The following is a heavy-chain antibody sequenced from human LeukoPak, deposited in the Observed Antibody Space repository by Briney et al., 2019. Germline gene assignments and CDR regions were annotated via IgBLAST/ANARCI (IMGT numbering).Heavy chain of an antibody. CDR1: SDSISSSSYL. CDR2: IYSNGHI. J-gene: IGHJ4*02. CDR3: ARRHYGSGNIDS. D-gene: IGHD3-10*01. Sequence: PSETLSLTCSVSSDSISSSSYLWVWVRQPPGKGLEWIGDIYSNGHISYNPSLKSRAAISADTSKNQFSLNLSSVTAADTAVYYCARRHYGSGNIDSWGQGTLVTVSS. V-gene: IGHV4-39*01.